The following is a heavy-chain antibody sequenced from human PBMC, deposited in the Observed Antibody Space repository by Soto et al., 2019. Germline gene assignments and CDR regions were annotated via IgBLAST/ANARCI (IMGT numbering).Heavy chain of an antibody. J-gene: IGHJ4*02. CDR2: IYPGDSRT. D-gene: IGHD3-10*01. V-gene: IGHV5-51*01. Sequence: PGESLKISCKDSGYSFTNYWIAWVRQMPGKGLEWMGIIYPGDSRTVYSPSFQGQVTIFVDKSINTAYLQWSSLKASDTAMYYCARVEYYGSGRSDYFDYWGQGTLVTVSS. CDR1: GYSFTNYW. CDR3: ARVEYYGSGRSDYFDY.